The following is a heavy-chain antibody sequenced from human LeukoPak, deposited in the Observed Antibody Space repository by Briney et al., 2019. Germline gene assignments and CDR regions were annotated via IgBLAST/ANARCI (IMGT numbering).Heavy chain of an antibody. CDR3: AKDITLVRGVINAFDV. V-gene: IGHV3-23*01. Sequence: GGSLRLSCAASGLTFSSYAMTWARQAPGKGLEWVSAISASGGATYYADSVKGRFTISRDNSKNTLSLQMNSLRAEDTAVYYCAKDITLVRGVINAFDVWGQGTMVTVSS. J-gene: IGHJ3*01. CDR1: GLTFSSYA. D-gene: IGHD3-10*01. CDR2: ISASGGAT.